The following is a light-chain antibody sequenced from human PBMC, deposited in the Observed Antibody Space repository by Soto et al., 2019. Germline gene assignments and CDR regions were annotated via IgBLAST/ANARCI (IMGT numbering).Light chain of an antibody. Sequence: QAVVTQEPSLTVSPGGTVTLTCGSSTGAVTSGHYPYWFQQKPGQAPRTPIYDTSNKHSWTPARFSGSLLGGKAALTLSGAQPEDEADYYCLLSYSGARVFGGGTKLTVL. CDR3: LLSYSGARV. CDR2: DTS. V-gene: IGLV7-46*01. CDR1: TGAVTSGHY. J-gene: IGLJ3*02.